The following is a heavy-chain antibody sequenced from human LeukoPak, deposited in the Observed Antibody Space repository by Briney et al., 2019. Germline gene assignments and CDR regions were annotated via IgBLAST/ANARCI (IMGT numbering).Heavy chain of an antibody. D-gene: IGHD5-18*01. CDR1: GGSISSYY. CDR2: IYYSGST. Sequence: SETLSLTCTVSGGSISSYYWSWIRQPPGKGLEWIGYIYYSGSTNYNPSLKSRVTISVDTSKNQFSLKLSSVTAADTAVYYCARGRGDTAIDETYFDYWGQGTLVTVSS. J-gene: IGHJ4*02. CDR3: ARGRGDTAIDETYFDY. V-gene: IGHV4-59*12.